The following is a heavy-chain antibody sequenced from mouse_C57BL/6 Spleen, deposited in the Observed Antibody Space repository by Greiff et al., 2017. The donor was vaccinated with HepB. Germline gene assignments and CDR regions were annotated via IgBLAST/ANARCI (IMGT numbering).Heavy chain of an antibody. CDR3: ARRPYYGSSRYYFDY. Sequence: QVQLQQSGAELVQPGASVKLSCKASGYTFTSYWMQWVKQRPGQCLEWIGEIDPSDSYTNYNQKFKGKATLTVATSSSTAYLQLSSLTSEDSAVYYCARRPYYGSSRYYFDYWGQGTTLTVSS. V-gene: IGHV1-50*01. CDR1: GYTFTSYW. J-gene: IGHJ2*01. D-gene: IGHD1-1*01. CDR2: IDPSDSYT.